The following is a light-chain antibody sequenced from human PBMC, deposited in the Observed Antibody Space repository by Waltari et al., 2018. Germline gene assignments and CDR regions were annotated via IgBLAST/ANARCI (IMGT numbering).Light chain of an antibody. CDR2: DAS. CDR3: QQRSNWPGVT. V-gene: IGKV3-11*01. J-gene: IGKJ4*01. Sequence: EIVLTQSPATLSLSPGERATLSCRASQGVSSYLAWYQQKPGQAPGLLIYDASNRSTGIPARFSGSGSGTDFTLTISSLEPEDFAVYYCQQRSNWPGVTFGGGTKVEIK. CDR1: QGVSSY.